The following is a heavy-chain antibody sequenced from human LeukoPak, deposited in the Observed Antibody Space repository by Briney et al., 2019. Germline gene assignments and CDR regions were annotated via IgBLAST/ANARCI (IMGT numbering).Heavy chain of an antibody. CDR2: IWYDGSNK. CDR1: GFTFSSYG. V-gene: IGHV3-33*06. D-gene: IGHD6-6*01. Sequence: GRSLRLSCAASGFTFSSYGMHWVRQAPGKGLEWVAVIWYDGSNKYYADSVKGRLTISRDNSKNTLYLQMNSLRAEDTAVYYCAKDSEYSSLPGDYWGQGTLVTVSS. CDR3: AKDSEYSSLPGDY. J-gene: IGHJ4*02.